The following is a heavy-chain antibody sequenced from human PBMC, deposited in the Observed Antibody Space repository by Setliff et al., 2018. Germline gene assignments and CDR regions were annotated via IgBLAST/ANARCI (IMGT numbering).Heavy chain of an antibody. V-gene: IGHV3-7*01. J-gene: IGHJ5*02. CDR2: INPHGSEK. CDR3: VPGRGS. CDR1: GLSYTNDW. Sequence: GGSLRLSCTASGLSYTNDWVSWVRQAPGKGLEWLASINPHGSEKYYADSVKGRFTISRDNAKNSLYLHMNNLRADDTAVFYCVPGRGSWGQGALVTVSS. D-gene: IGHD6-25*01.